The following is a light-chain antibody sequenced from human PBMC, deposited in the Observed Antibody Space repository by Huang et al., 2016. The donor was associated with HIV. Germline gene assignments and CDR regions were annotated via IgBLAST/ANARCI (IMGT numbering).Light chain of an antibody. CDR1: QNIGRD. J-gene: IGKJ2*01. CDR2: AAS. Sequence: DIQMTQSPSSLSASVGDRVTITCRASQNIGRDLNWYQQKSGKAPKLLRYAASSLQRGVPSRFSGIGFGTDFTLTISSLQPEDFATYYCQQSYSITRYTFGQGTKVEIK. CDR3: QQSYSITRYT. V-gene: IGKV1-39*01.